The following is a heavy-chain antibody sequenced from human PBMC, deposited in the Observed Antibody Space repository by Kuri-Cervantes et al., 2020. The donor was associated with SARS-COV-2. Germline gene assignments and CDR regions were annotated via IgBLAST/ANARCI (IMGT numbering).Heavy chain of an antibody. CDR2: MNPNSGNT. J-gene: IGHJ4*02. V-gene: IGHV1-8*02. CDR1: GYTFTSYD. Sequence: ASVKVSCKASGYTFTSYDINWVRQATGQGLEWMGWMNPNSGNTGYAQKFQGRVTMTRNTSISTAYMELSSPRSEDTAVYYCARRVEWLRPWTYWGQGTLVTVSS. D-gene: IGHD5-12*01. CDR3: ARRVEWLRPWTY.